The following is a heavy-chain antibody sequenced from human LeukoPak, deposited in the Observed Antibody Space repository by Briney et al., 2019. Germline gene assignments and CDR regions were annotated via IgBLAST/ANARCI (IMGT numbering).Heavy chain of an antibody. CDR2: ISSSSNTI. J-gene: IGHJ4*02. Sequence: TGGSLRPSCAASGFTFSSYNMNWVRQAPGKGLEWVSYISSSSNTIYYADSVKGRFTISRDNAKNSLYLQMNSLRAEDTAVYYCATESGTYSGTCFDYWGQGNLVTVSS. V-gene: IGHV3-48*01. CDR1: GFTFSSYN. D-gene: IGHD1-26*01. CDR3: ATESGTYSGTCFDY.